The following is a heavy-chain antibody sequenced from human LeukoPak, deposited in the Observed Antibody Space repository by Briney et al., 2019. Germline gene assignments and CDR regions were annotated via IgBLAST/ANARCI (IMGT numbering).Heavy chain of an antibody. CDR1: GFTFNRYH. J-gene: IGHJ3*02. V-gene: IGHV3-30*04. CDR2: ISYDGRYQ. CDR3: ARMMTDFDGSGHDIQRGAFDI. D-gene: IGHD3-22*01. Sequence: GRSLRLSCPASGFTFNRYHMHWVRQAPGKGLEWVAVISYDGRYQFYADSVKGRFTVSRDNSKNTLFLQMNSLRAEDTAVYHCARMMTDFDGSGHDIQRGAFDIWGQGTMVTVS.